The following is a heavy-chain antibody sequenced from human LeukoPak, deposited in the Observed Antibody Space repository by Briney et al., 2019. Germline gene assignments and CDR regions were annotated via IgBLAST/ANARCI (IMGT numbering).Heavy chain of an antibody. J-gene: IGHJ4*02. Sequence: PGGSLRLSCAASGFTFSSYGMHWVRQAPGKGLEWVAVISYDGSHKFYADSVKGRFTISRDNSKSTLCLQMNSLRAEDTAIYYCARDPGALIGSGLLFDYWGQGTLVTVSS. V-gene: IGHV3-30*03. CDR2: ISYDGSHK. CDR1: GFTFSSYG. CDR3: ARDPGALIGSGLLFDY. D-gene: IGHD6-19*01.